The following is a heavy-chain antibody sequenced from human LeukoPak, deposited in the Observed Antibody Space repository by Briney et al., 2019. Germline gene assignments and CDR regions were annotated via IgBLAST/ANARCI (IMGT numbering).Heavy chain of an antibody. V-gene: IGHV1-18*01. CDR2: ISAYNGNT. CDR3: ARYHFDWLSAWVDY. D-gene: IGHD3-9*01. CDR1: GYTFTSYG. Sequence: ASVKVSCKASGYTFTSYGISWVRQAPGQGLEWMGWISAYNGNTNYAQKLQGRVTMTTDTSTSTAYMELRSLRSDDTAVYYCARYHFDWLSAWVDYWGQGTLVTVSS. J-gene: IGHJ4*02.